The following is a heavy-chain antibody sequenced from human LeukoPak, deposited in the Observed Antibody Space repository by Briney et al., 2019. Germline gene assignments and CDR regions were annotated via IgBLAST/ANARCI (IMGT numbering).Heavy chain of an antibody. D-gene: IGHD1-1*01. CDR1: GGSISSSNW. CDR2: IYHSGST. V-gene: IGHV4-4*02. J-gene: IGHJ4*02. CDR3: ARVQLERRGYFDY. Sequence: SETLSLTCAVSGGSISSSNWWSWVRQPPGKGLEWIGEIYHSGSTNYNPSLKSRVTISVDKSKNQFSLKLSSVTAADTAVYYCARVQLERRGYFDYWGQGTLVTVSS.